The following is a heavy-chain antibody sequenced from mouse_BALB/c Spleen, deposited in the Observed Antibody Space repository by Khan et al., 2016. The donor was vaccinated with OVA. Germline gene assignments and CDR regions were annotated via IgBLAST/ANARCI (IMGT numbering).Heavy chain of an antibody. Sequence: QLKQSGGELVRPGTSVKLSCKTSGYIFTSYWIHWVKQRSGQGLEWIARIYPGTDNTYYNENFKDKATLTADKSSSTVYLQLSSLKSEDSAVFFCAREEALYYFDYWGQGTTLTVSS. J-gene: IGHJ2*01. CDR2: IYPGTDNT. CDR3: AREEALYYFDY. V-gene: IGHV1-76*01. CDR1: GYIFTSYW. D-gene: IGHD3-2*02.